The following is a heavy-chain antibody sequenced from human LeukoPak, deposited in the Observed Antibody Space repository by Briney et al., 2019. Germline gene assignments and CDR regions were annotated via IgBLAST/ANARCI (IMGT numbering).Heavy chain of an antibody. Sequence: GASVKVSCKASGGTFSSYAISWVRQAPGQGLEWMGRIIPILGIANYAQKFQGRVTITADKSTSTAYMELSSLRSEDTAVYYCARDHNPYYYGSGSLENWFDPWGQGTLVTVSS. D-gene: IGHD3-10*01. CDR2: IIPILGIA. CDR3: ARDHNPYYYGSGSLENWFDP. CDR1: GGTFSSYA. J-gene: IGHJ5*02. V-gene: IGHV1-69*04.